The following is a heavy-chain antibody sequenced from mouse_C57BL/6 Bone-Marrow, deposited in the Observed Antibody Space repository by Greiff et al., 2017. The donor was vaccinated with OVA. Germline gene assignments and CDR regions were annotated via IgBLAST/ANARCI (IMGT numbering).Heavy chain of an antibody. CDR2: IDPENGDT. CDR3: TTGPHYYAMDY. J-gene: IGHJ4*01. Sequence: VQLKESGAELVRPGASVKLSCTASGFNIKDDYMHWVKQRPEQGLEWIGWIDPENGDTEYASKFQGKATITADTSSNTAYLQLSSLTSEDTAVYYCTTGPHYYAMDYWGQGTSVTVSS. CDR1: GFNIKDDY. V-gene: IGHV14-4*01.